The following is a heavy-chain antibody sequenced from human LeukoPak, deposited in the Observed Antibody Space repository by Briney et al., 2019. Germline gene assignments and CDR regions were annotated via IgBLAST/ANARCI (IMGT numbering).Heavy chain of an antibody. CDR2: IYTSGST. J-gene: IGHJ4*02. CDR3: ASSEGSDFWVVWYFDY. Sequence: SETLSLTCTVSGGSISSGGYYWSWIRQPAGKGLEWIGRIYTSGSTNYNPSLKSRVTMSVDTSKNQFSLKLSSVTAADTAVYYCASSEGSDFWVVWYFDYWGQGTLVTVSS. D-gene: IGHD2-15*01. CDR1: GGSISSGGYY. V-gene: IGHV4-61*02.